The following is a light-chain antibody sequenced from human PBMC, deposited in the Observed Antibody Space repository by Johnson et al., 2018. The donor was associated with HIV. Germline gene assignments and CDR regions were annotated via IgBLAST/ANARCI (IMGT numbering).Light chain of an antibody. Sequence: QSVLTQPPSVSAAPGQKVTISCSGSSSTIGNNFVSWYQVLPGTAPKLLIYKDNERPSGIPDRFSGSKSGPLATLDITGLQTGDEADYYCGTWDTSPSGSGVFGTGTKVTVL. CDR2: KDN. CDR1: SSTIGNNF. CDR3: GTWDTSPSGSGV. V-gene: IGLV1-51*02. J-gene: IGLJ1*01.